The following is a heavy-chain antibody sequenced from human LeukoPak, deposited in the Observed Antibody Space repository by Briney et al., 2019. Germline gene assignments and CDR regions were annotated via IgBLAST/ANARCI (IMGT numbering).Heavy chain of an antibody. CDR2: IKQDGSEK. J-gene: IGHJ4*02. CDR1: GFTFSNYW. D-gene: IGHD4-23*01. V-gene: IGHV3-7*01. Sequence: PGGSLRLSCAVSGFTFSNYWMTWVRQTPGKGLEWVASIKQDGSEKYYVDSVKGRFTISRDNAKNSLYLQMNSLRAEDTAVYYCASRYYGGSPLPLDYWGQGTLVTVSS. CDR3: ASRYYGGSPLPLDY.